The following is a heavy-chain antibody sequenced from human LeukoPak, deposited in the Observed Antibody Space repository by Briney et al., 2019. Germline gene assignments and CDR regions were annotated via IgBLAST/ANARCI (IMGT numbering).Heavy chain of an antibody. J-gene: IGHJ4*02. CDR3: ARLPYSSGWYVY. Sequence: PSETLSLTCSVSGGSINSYFWSWIRQPPGKGLEWIGYIYYSGSTNYNPSLESRVTISVDTSKNQFSLKLSSVTASDTAVYYCARLPYSSGWYVYWGQGILVTISS. CDR1: GGSINSYF. D-gene: IGHD6-19*01. CDR2: IYYSGST. V-gene: IGHV4-59*01.